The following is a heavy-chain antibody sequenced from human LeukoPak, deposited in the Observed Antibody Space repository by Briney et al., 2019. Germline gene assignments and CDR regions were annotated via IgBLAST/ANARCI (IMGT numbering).Heavy chain of an antibody. D-gene: IGHD3-10*01. Sequence: GGSLRLSWAASGXTFSSYSMNWVRQAPGKGLEWVSSISSSSSYIYYADSVKGRFTISRDNAKNSLYLQMNSLRAEDTAVYYCARDDHDYYGPDVWGQGTTVTVSS. J-gene: IGHJ6*02. CDR1: GXTFSSYS. V-gene: IGHV3-21*01. CDR2: ISSSSSYI. CDR3: ARDDHDYYGPDV.